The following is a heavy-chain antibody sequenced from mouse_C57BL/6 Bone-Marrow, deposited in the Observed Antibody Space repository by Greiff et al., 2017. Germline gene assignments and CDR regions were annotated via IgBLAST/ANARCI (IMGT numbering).Heavy chain of an antibody. CDR1: GYTFTGYW. CDR3: ANYYGSSYFDV. CDR2: ILPGSGRT. J-gene: IGHJ1*03. D-gene: IGHD1-1*01. Sequence: VQRQESGAELMKPGASVKLSCKATGYTFTGYWIEWVKQRPGHGLEWIGEILPGSGRTNYNEKFKGKGTFTADTSANTAYMQLSSLTTENSAIYYCANYYGSSYFDVWGTGTTVTVSS. V-gene: IGHV1-9*01.